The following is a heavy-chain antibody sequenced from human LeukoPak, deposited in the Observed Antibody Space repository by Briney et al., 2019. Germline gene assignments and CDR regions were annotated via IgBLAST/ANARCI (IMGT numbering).Heavy chain of an antibody. Sequence: GGSLRLSCAVSGFTFSSYTMSWVRQAPGKGLEWVSNIRRNGGDTYYADSVKGRFTISRDNSKNTLYLEMNSLRAEDTAVYYCAKGGYTTCFDPWGQGTLVTVSS. D-gene: IGHD1-1*01. CDR3: AKGGYTTCFDP. V-gene: IGHV3-23*01. CDR2: IRRNGGDT. J-gene: IGHJ5*02. CDR1: GFTFSSYT.